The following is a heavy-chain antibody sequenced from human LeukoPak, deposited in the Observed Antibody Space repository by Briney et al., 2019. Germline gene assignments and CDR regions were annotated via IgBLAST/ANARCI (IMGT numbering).Heavy chain of an antibody. J-gene: IGHJ4*02. CDR1: GGSISSYY. Sequence: PSETLSLTCTVSGGSISSYYWSWIRQPPGKGLEWIGYINYGGSANYNPSLKSRVTISIDTSKIQFSLKLSSVTAADTAIYYCARIYSGYFYWGQGTLVTVSS. CDR3: ARIYSGYFY. V-gene: IGHV4-59*01. CDR2: INYGGSA. D-gene: IGHD5-12*01.